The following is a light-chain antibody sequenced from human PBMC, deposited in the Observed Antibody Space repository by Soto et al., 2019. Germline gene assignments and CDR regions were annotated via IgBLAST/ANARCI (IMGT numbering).Light chain of an antibody. CDR2: GAS. V-gene: IGKV3-20*01. CDR3: QQYGSSPRT. Sequence: EIGLTQYPGTLSWSPGERATLSCRASQSVSSSYLAWYQQKPGQAPRLLIYGASSRATGIPDRFSGSGSGTDFTLTISRLEPEDFAVYYCQQYGSSPRTCGQGTNVEI. J-gene: IGKJ1*01. CDR1: QSVSSSY.